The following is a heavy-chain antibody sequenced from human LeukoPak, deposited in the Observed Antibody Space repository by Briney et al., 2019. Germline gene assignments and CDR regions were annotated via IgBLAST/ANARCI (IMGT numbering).Heavy chain of an antibody. CDR3: ARENSGSYREFDY. J-gene: IGHJ4*02. D-gene: IGHD1-26*01. CDR2: IYYRGNA. CDR1: GGSISSSNYY. V-gene: IGHV4-39*07. Sequence: SETLSLTCTVSGGSISSSNYYWAWIRQPPGQGLEWIGSIYYRGNAYYNPSLKSRVTISVDTSKNQFSLKLSSVTAADTAVFYCARENSGSYREFDYWGQGTLVTVSS.